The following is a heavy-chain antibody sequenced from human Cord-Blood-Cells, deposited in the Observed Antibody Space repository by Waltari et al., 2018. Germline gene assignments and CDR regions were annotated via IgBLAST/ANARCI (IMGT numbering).Heavy chain of an antibody. CDR3: ARVSPSATVTAKLPPPFFDY. V-gene: IGHV5-51*01. Sequence: EVQLVQSGAEVKKPGESLKISCKGSGYSFTSYWIGWVRQMPGKGLEWMGNIYPGDSDTRYSPSFQGQVTISADKSISTAYLQWSSLKASDTAMYYCARVSPSATVTAKLPPPFFDYWGQGTLVTVSS. D-gene: IGHD4-4*01. J-gene: IGHJ4*02. CDR2: IYPGDSDT. CDR1: GYSFTSYW.